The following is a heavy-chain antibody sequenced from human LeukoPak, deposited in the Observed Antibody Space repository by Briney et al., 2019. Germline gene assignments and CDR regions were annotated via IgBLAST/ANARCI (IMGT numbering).Heavy chain of an antibody. V-gene: IGHV5-51*01. CDR3: ASLGYCSGGSCYSFDY. D-gene: IGHD2-15*01. CDR1: GYSFTSYW. Sequence: GESLKISCKGSGYSFTSYWIGWVRQMPGKGLEWMGIIYPGDSDTRYSPSFQGQVTISADKSISTAYLQWSSLKASDTAMYYCASLGYCSGGSCYSFDYWGQGTLVTVSS. J-gene: IGHJ4*02. CDR2: IYPGDSDT.